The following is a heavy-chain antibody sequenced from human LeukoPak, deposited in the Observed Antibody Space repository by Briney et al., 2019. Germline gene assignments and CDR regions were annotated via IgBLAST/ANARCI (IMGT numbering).Heavy chain of an antibody. D-gene: IGHD3-22*01. CDR1: GGSISSYY. CDR3: ARDPFPHAINYYDSSGYP. Sequence: SETLSLXCTVSGGSISSYYWSWIRQPPGKGLEWIGYIYYSGSTNYNPSLKSRVTISVDTSKNQFSLKLSSVTAADTAVYYCARDPFPHAINYYDSSGYPWGQGTLVTVSS. CDR2: IYYSGST. V-gene: IGHV4-59*12. J-gene: IGHJ5*02.